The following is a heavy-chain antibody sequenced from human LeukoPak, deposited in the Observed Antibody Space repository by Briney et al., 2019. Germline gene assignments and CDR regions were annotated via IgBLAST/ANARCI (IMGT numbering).Heavy chain of an antibody. V-gene: IGHV4-59*01. D-gene: IGHD3-3*01. CDR1: GGSFSGYY. CDR3: ARDLRTIFGEYYYMDV. CDR2: IYYSGST. J-gene: IGHJ6*03. Sequence: KPSETLSLTCAVYGGSFSGYYWSWIRQPPGKGLEWIGYIYYSGSTNYNPSLKSRVTISVDTSKNQFSLKLSSVTAADTAVYYCARDLRTIFGEYYYMDVWGKGTTVTVSS.